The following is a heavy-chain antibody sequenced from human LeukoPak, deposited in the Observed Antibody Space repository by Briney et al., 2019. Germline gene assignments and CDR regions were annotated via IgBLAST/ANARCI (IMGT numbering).Heavy chain of an antibody. CDR1: GFTFGNYA. V-gene: IGHV3-23*01. J-gene: IGHJ6*03. Sequence: GGSLRLSCAVSGFTFGNYAMTWVRQAPGKGLESVSSISTDGTTYYAHSVKGRFTLSRGNSKNTLHLQMRSLRAEDTAVYYCAKLGHGGYYSYMDVWGKGTTVTVSS. D-gene: IGHD3-16*01. CDR2: ISTDGTT. CDR3: AKLGHGGYYSYMDV.